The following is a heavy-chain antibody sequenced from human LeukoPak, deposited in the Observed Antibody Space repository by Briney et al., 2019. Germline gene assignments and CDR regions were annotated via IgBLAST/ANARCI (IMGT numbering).Heavy chain of an antibody. CDR1: GFNFSSYG. J-gene: IGHJ5*02. D-gene: IGHD3-22*01. CDR3: AREYATTYYYDSSGYQDNWFDP. V-gene: IGHV3-33*01. CDR2: IWYDGSNK. Sequence: GRSLRLSCAASGFNFSSYGMHWVRQAPGKGLEWVAVIWYDGSNKYYADSVKGLFTISRDNSKNTLYLQMNSLRAEDTAVYYCAREYATTYYYDSSGYQDNWFDPWGQGTLVTVSS.